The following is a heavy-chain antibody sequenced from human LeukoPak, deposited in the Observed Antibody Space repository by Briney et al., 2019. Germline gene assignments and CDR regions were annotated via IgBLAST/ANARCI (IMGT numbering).Heavy chain of an antibody. CDR2: INPDSGGT. V-gene: IGHV1-2*02. CDR3: ARRMAESYYDSSGYPSLGY. CDR1: GYTFIGYY. D-gene: IGHD3-22*01. Sequence: ASVKASCKASGYTFIGYYMHWVRQAPGQGVEWMGWINPDSGGTNYAQQFQGRVTMTRDTSISTAYMDLSRLTSDDTGVYYCARRMAESYYDSSGYPSLGYWGQGTLVTVSS. J-gene: IGHJ4*02.